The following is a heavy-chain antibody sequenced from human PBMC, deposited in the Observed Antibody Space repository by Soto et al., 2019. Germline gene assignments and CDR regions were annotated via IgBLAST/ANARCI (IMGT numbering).Heavy chain of an antibody. J-gene: IGHJ1*01. V-gene: IGHV4-39*01. CDR1: GGSISGISYY. D-gene: IGHD6-13*01. CDR2: IHYTGNT. Sequence: PSETLSLTCTVSGGSISGISYYWGWIRQPPGKGLEYIGNIHYTGNTFYNASLKSRVTISVDTSKNQVSLKLRSVTAADTAVYYCARQVIAAPGTGYFQHWGQGAPVTVSS. CDR3: ARQVIAAPGTGYFQH.